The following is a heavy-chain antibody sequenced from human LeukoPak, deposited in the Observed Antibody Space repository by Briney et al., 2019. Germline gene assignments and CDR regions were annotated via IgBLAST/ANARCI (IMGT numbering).Heavy chain of an antibody. CDR3: ARDQGGYTGPDY. D-gene: IGHD2-2*02. Sequence: GGSLRLSCAASGFTFSSYAMSWVRQAPGKGLEWVSAISGSGGSTYYADSVKGRFTISRDNSKNTLYLQMGSLRAEDMAVYYCARDQGGYTGPDYWGQGTLVTVSS. CDR1: GFTFSSYA. V-gene: IGHV3-23*01. CDR2: ISGSGGST. J-gene: IGHJ4*02.